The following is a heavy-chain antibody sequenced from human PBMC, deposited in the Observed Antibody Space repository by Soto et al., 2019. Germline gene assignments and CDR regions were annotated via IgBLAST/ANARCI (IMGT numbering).Heavy chain of an antibody. CDR3: AQMWFGELWHGMDV. J-gene: IGHJ6*02. CDR1: GGDFLSYT. CDR2: IIPILDVA. Sequence: QLVQSGAEVKKPGSSVKVSCKASGGDFLSYTISWVRQAPGQGPEWMGTIIPILDVAKNAQKVQGRVAIXAXKXXSTVYMELRSLRSDDTAVYYCAQMWFGELWHGMDVWGQGTTITVSS. V-gene: IGHV1-69*02. D-gene: IGHD3-10*01.